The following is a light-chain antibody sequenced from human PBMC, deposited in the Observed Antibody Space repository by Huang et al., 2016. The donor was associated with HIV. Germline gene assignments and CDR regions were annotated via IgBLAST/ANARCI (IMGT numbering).Light chain of an antibody. V-gene: IGKV3-11*01. J-gene: IGKJ5*01. CDR3: QQRSNWPIT. CDR1: QSVNRD. Sequence: EIVLTQSPATLSLSPGDRATLSCRASQSVNRDLAWYQQKPGQAPRLLIYDASNRATGIPARFSGSGSGTDFTLTISSLEPEDFAVYYCQQRSNWPITFGQGTRLETK. CDR2: DAS.